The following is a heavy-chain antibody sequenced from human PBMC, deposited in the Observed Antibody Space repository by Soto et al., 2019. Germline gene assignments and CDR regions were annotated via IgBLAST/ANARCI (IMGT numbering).Heavy chain of an antibody. Sequence: GGSLRLSCGASGFTFTTYGMHWVRQAPGKGLEWVAAISYDGSNKDYSDSVKGRFTISRDNSKDTLYLQMNSLRPDDTAVYFCARGPYVDTPIDIDYWGQGTRVTVSS. D-gene: IGHD5-18*01. J-gene: IGHJ4*02. V-gene: IGHV3-30*03. CDR2: ISYDGSNK. CDR3: ARGPYVDTPIDIDY. CDR1: GFTFTTYG.